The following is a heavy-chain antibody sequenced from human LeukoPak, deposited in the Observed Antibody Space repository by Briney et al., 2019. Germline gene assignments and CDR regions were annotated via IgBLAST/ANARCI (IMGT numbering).Heavy chain of an antibody. J-gene: IGHJ6*02. CDR3: ARDRGGAAAKHYYYGMDV. V-gene: IGHV3-30-3*01. D-gene: IGHD6-13*01. Sequence: GRSLRLSCAASGFTFSSYAMHWVRQAPGKGLEWVAVISYDGSNKYYADSVKGRFTISRDNSKNTLYLQMNSLRAEDTAVYYCARDRGGAAAKHYYYGMDVWGQGTTVTVSS. CDR2: ISYDGSNK. CDR1: GFTFSSYA.